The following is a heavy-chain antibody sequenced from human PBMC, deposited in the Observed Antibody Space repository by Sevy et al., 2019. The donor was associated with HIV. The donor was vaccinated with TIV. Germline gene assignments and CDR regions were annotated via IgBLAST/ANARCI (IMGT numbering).Heavy chain of an antibody. D-gene: IGHD6-13*01. CDR1: GFTFSSYA. J-gene: IGHJ4*02. Sequence: GGSLRLSCAASGFTFSSYAMSWVRQAPGKGLRWVSTITGSGNNTYYADSVKGRFTISRDNSKNIVYLQIISLRAEDTAVYYCAKSGYRAAVGTDWGQGTLVTVSS. CDR2: ITGSGNNT. CDR3: AKSGYRAAVGTD. V-gene: IGHV3-23*01.